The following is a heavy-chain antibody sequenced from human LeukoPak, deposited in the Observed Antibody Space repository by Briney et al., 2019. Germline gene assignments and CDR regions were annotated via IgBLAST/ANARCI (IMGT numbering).Heavy chain of an antibody. CDR2: IYYSGST. CDR1: GGSISSYY. V-gene: IGHV4-59*01. J-gene: IGHJ5*02. CDR3: ARGTMMVGP. D-gene: IGHD3-22*01. Sequence: PSETLSLTCTVSGGSISSYYWSWIRQPPGKGLEWIGYIYYSGSTNYNPSLKSRVTISVDTSKSQFSLKVRSVTAADTAVYYCARGTMMVGPWGQGTLVTVSS.